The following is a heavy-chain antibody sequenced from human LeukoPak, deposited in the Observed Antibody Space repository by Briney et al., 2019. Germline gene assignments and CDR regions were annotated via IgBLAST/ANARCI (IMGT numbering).Heavy chain of an antibody. J-gene: IGHJ5*02. CDR2: IYHSGST. CDR1: GGSISSSNW. Sequence: SETLSLTCAVSGGSISSSNWWSWVRQPPGKGLEWIGEIYHSGSTNYNPSLKSRVTISVGKSKNQFSLKLSSVTAADTAMYYCARLLTWSIGYSNWFDPWGQGTLVTVSS. CDR3: ARLLTWSIGYSNWFDP. D-gene: IGHD2-15*01. V-gene: IGHV4-4*02.